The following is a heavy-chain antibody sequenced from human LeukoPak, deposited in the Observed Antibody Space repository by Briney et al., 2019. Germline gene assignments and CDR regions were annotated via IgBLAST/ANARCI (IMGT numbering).Heavy chain of an antibody. CDR3: VGRGRYCSGGSCYAE. Sequence: SETLSLTCTVSGGSISSSSYYWGWIRQSPGKGLEWIGSSYYGGSTYYNPSLKSRVTISIDTSKNQFSLNLSSVTAADTAVYYCVGRGRYCSGGSCYAEWGQGTLVSVSS. V-gene: IGHV4-39*01. CDR2: SYYGGST. CDR1: GGSISSSSYY. D-gene: IGHD2-15*01. J-gene: IGHJ4*02.